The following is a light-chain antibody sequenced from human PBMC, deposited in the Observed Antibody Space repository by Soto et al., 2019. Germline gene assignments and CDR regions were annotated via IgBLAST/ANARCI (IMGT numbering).Light chain of an antibody. CDR1: QGIRNE. CDR2: AAS. J-gene: IGKJ1*01. CDR3: LQHNSYPWT. Sequence: DIQMTQSPSSLSASVGDRVTITCRASQGIRNELGWYRQKPGKAPKRLIYAASSLQSGVPSRFSGSGSGTEFTLTITSLQPEDFATYYCLQHNSYPWTFGQGTKVEIK. V-gene: IGKV1-17*01.